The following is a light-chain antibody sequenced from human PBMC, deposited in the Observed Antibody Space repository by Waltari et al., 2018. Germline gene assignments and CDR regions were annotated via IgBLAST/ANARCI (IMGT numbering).Light chain of an antibody. Sequence: EIMLTQSPGTLSLSPGERATLSCRASQSISKYLVWYQQKPGQAPSLLIYDASSRATGIPDRFSGSGSGTDFSLTISRLEPEDFAVYYCQKYGSLPATFGQGTKVEIK. CDR2: DAS. CDR3: QKYGSLPAT. V-gene: IGKV3-20*01. J-gene: IGKJ1*01. CDR1: QSISKY.